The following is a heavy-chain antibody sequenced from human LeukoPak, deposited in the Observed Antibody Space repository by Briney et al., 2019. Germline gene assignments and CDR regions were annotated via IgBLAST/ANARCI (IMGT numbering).Heavy chain of an antibody. D-gene: IGHD1-26*01. CDR1: GYTFTSYG. J-gene: IGHJ6*03. Sequence: ASVKVSCKASGYTFTSYGISWVRQAPGQGLEWRGWISAYNGNTNYAQKLQGRVTMTTDTSTSTAYMELRSLRSDDTAVYYCARRIVGAAYYYMHVWGKGTTVTVSS. CDR2: ISAYNGNT. V-gene: IGHV1-18*01. CDR3: ARRIVGAAYYYMHV.